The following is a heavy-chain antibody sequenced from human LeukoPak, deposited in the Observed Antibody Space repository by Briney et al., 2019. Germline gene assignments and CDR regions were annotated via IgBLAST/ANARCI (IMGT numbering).Heavy chain of an antibody. Sequence: GGSLRLSCTASGFTFGDYTMSWVRQAPGKGLEWVANIKQDGSEKYYVDSVKGRFTISRDNAKNSLYLQMNSLRAEDTAVYYCARFKGRGAARPRVMDVWGKGTTVTVSS. CDR1: GFTFGDYT. J-gene: IGHJ6*03. D-gene: IGHD6-6*01. V-gene: IGHV3-7*01. CDR2: IKQDGSEK. CDR3: ARFKGRGAARPRVMDV.